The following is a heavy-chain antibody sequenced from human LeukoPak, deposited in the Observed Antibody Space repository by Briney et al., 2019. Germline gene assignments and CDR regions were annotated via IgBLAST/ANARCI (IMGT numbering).Heavy chain of an antibody. CDR2: FDPEDGET. CDR3: ATVSVGATWRFDY. J-gene: IGHJ4*02. Sequence: ASVKVSCKVSGYTLTELSMHWVRQAPGKGLEWMGGFDPEDGETIYAQKFQGRATMTEDTSTDTAYTELSSLRSEDTAVYYCATVSVGATWRFDYWGQGTLVTVSS. D-gene: IGHD1-26*01. V-gene: IGHV1-24*01. CDR1: GYTLTELS.